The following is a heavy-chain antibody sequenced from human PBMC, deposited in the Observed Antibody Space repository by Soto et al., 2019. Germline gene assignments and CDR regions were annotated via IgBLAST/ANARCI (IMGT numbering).Heavy chain of an antibody. J-gene: IGHJ6*02. D-gene: IGHD1-7*01. Sequence: GGSLRLSCAASGFTFSSYGMHWVRQAPGKGLEWVAVISYDGSNKYYADSVKGRFTISRDNSKNTLYLQMNSLRAEDTAVYYCAKEPNWNWLRGYGMDVWGQGTKVTVSS. V-gene: IGHV3-30*18. CDR3: AKEPNWNWLRGYGMDV. CDR1: GFTFSSYG. CDR2: ISYDGSNK.